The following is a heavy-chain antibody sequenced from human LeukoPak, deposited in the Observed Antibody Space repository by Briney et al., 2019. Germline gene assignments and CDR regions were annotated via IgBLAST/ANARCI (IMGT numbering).Heavy chain of an antibody. CDR2: ISSSSSYI. CDR1: GFTFSRYT. J-gene: IGHJ5*02. CDR3: AIVGATRWFDP. D-gene: IGHD1-26*01. V-gene: IGHV3-21*01. Sequence: GGSLRLSCAPSGFTFSRYTMNWVRQAPGKGLEWVSSISSSSSYIYQADSVKGRFTISRDNAKNSLYLQMNSLRAEDTAVYYCAIVGATRWFDPWGQGTLVTVSS.